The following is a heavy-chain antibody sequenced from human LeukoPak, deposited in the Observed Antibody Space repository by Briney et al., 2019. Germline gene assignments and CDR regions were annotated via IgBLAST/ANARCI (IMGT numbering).Heavy chain of an antibody. CDR3: ARRKVDGYKKYYFDY. V-gene: IGHV4-34*01. D-gene: IGHD5-24*01. CDR2: INHSGST. CDR1: GGSISSYY. J-gene: IGHJ4*02. Sequence: SETLSLTCTVSGGSISSYYWSWIRQPPGKGLEWIGEINHSGSTNYNPSLKSRVTISVDTSKNQFSLKLSSVTAADTAVYYCARRKVDGYKKYYFDYWGQGTLVTVSS.